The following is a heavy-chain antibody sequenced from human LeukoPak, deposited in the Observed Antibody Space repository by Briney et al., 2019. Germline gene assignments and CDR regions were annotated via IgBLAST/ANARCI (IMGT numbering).Heavy chain of an antibody. D-gene: IGHD1-7*01. J-gene: IGHJ4*02. CDR3: ARDVIIRAGTSNYQLDY. CDR2: IHPSGDSP. CDR1: GYTFSKYY. Sequence: ASVKVSCQASGYTFSKYYMHWVRQAPGQGLEWMGKIHPSGDSPNYAQKFRGRVTMTTDTSTGTVYMELSSLRSEDTAVYFCARDVIIRAGTSNYQLDYWGQGTLVTVSS. V-gene: IGHV1-46*01.